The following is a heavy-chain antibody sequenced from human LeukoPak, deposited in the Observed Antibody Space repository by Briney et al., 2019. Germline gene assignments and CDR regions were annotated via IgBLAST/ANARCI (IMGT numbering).Heavy chain of an antibody. Sequence: PGGSLRLPCSASGFTFSNYAMHWVRQAPGKGLEWVAVISFDRSDKYYADSVKGRFTISRDNSKNTLYLQMNSLRAEDTAVYYCASRWYFDLWGRGTLVSVSS. CDR3: ASRWYFDL. J-gene: IGHJ2*01. CDR1: GFTFSNYA. CDR2: ISFDRSDK. V-gene: IGHV3-30*04.